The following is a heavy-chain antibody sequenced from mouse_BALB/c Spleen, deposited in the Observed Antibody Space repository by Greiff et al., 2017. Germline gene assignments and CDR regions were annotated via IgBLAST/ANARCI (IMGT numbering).Heavy chain of an antibody. D-gene: IGHD4-1*01. Sequence: EVQLQQSGGGLVKPGGSLKLSCAASGFAFSSYDMSWVRQTPEKRLEWVAYISSGGGSTYYPDTVKGRFTISRDNAKNTLYLQMSSLKSEDTAMYYCARHDANSYYFDYWGQGTTLTVSS. V-gene: IGHV5-12-1*01. J-gene: IGHJ2*01. CDR1: GFAFSSYD. CDR3: ARHDANSYYFDY. CDR2: ISSGGGST.